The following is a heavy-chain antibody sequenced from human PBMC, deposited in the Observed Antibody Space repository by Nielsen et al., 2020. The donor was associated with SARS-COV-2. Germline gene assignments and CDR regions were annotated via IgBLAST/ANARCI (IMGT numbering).Heavy chain of an antibody. V-gene: IGHV3-30*03. J-gene: IGHJ4*02. D-gene: IGHD3-22*01. CDR3: ARDCDDSSCYCDY. Sequence: GESLKIPCAASGFTLRNYCMHWVRQAPGKGLEWVAVISYDGSNKYYADSVKGRFTISRDNSKYTLYLQMISLRAEDTSVYYCARDCDDSSCYCDYWGQGTLVTVSS. CDR2: ISYDGSNK. CDR1: GFTLRNYC.